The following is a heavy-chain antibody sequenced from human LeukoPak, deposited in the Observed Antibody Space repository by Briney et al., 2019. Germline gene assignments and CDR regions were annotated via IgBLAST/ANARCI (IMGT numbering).Heavy chain of an antibody. CDR3: ARVEDIVVVPAAISRSAFDI. CDR2: INHSGST. Sequence: PSETLSLTCAVYGGSFSGYYWSWIRQPPGKGLEWIGEINHSGSTNYNPSLKSRVTISVDTSKNQFSLKLSSVTAADTAVYYCARVEDIVVVPAAISRSAFDIWGQGTMVTVSS. CDR1: GGSFSGYY. J-gene: IGHJ3*02. V-gene: IGHV4-34*01. D-gene: IGHD2-2*02.